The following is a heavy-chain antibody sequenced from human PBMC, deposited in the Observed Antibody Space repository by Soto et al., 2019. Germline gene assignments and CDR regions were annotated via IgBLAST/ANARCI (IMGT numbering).Heavy chain of an antibody. V-gene: IGHV3-33*01. D-gene: IGHD3-16*02. CDR1: GFTFSSYG. CDR2: IWYDGSNK. J-gene: IGHJ4*02. CDR3: ARDHPLYGPGAFDY. Sequence: GGSLRLSCAASGFTFSSYGMHWVRQAPGKGLEWVAVIWYDGSNKYYADSVKGRFTISRDNSKNTLYLQMNSLRAEDTAMYYCARDHPLYGPGAFDYWGQGTLVTVSS.